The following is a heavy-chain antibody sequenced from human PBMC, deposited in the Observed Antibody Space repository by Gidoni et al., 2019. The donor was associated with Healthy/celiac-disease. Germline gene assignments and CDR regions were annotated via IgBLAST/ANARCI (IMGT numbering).Heavy chain of an antibody. CDR3: AKMIGKLEQWLAPYYYYGMDV. J-gene: IGHJ6*02. D-gene: IGHD6-19*01. Sequence: EVQLLESGGGLVQPGGSLRLSCAASGFTFRSYDMSWTRQHPGKGLEWVSAISGSGGSTYYADSVKGRFTISRDNSKNTLYLQMNSLRAEDTAVYYCAKMIGKLEQWLAPYYYYGMDVWGQGTTVTVSS. CDR2: ISGSGGST. CDR1: GFTFRSYD. V-gene: IGHV3-23*01.